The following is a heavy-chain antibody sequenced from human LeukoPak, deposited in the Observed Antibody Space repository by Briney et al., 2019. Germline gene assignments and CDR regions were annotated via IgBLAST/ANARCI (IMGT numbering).Heavy chain of an antibody. CDR3: ARGRSITLLRGVAMSDGFDI. V-gene: IGHV3-21*01. D-gene: IGHD3-10*01. Sequence: GGSLRLSCAASGFTFSTYSMNWVRQAPGKGLEWVSFIDTSGSYIYYGDSMKGRFTISRDNAKNSLYLQMSGLRAEDTAVYYCARGRSITLLRGVAMSDGFDIWGQGAMVTISS. CDR2: IDTSGSYI. CDR1: GFTFSTYS. J-gene: IGHJ3*02.